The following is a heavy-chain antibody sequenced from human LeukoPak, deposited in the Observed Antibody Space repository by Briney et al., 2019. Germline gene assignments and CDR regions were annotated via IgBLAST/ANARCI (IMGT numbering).Heavy chain of an antibody. CDR2: MNPNSGNT. D-gene: IGHD1-26*01. CDR3: ARALSGTTNSYYYMDV. J-gene: IGHJ6*03. Sequence: GASVKVSCKASGYTFTSYDINWVRQATGQGLEWMGWMNPNSGNTGYAQKFQGRVTMTKNTSITTAYMELSSLRSEDTAVYYCARALSGTTNSYYYMDVWGKGTTVTVSS. V-gene: IGHV1-8*01. CDR1: GYTFTSYD.